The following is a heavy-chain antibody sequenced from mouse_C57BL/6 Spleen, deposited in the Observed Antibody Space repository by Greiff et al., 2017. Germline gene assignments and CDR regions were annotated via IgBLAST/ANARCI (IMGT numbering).Heavy chain of an antibody. Sequence: QVHVKQSGTELVKPGASVTLSCKASGYTFTSYWMHWVKQRPGQGLEWIGNINPSNGGTNYNEKFKSKATLTVDKSSSTAYMQLSSLTSEDSAVYYCARSYYGSSYAFDYWGQGTTLTVSS. V-gene: IGHV1-53*01. J-gene: IGHJ2*01. CDR2: INPSNGGT. D-gene: IGHD1-1*01. CDR3: ARSYYGSSYAFDY. CDR1: GYTFTSYW.